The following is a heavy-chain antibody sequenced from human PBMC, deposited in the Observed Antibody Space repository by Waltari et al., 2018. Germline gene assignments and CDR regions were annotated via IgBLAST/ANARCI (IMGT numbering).Heavy chain of an antibody. CDR2: IYPGYSDP. CDR3: ARRNGWDFDSSGYCYDY. J-gene: IGHJ4*02. Sequence: EVQLVQSGAEVKKPGESLKISCKGSGYSFTSYWIGWVRQMPGKGLEWMGIIYPGYSDPKYSPSFQGQVTISADKSISTAYLQWSSLKASDTAMYYCARRNGWDFDSSGYCYDYWGQGTLVSVSS. D-gene: IGHD3-22*01. CDR1: GYSFTSYW. V-gene: IGHV5-51*01.